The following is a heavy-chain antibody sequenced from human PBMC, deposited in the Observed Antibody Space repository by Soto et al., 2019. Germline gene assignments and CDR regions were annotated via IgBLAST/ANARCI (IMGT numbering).Heavy chain of an antibody. J-gene: IGHJ3*02. CDR3: ARHAGRYCSGGSCYAFDI. D-gene: IGHD2-15*01. V-gene: IGHV5-10-1*01. CDR1: GYSFTSYW. CDR2: IDPSDSYT. Sequence: GESLKISCKGSGYSFTSYWISWVRQMPGKGPEWMGRIDPSDSYTNYSPSFQGHVTISADKSISTAYLQWSSLKASDTAMYYCARHAGRYCSGGSCYAFDIWGQGTMVTVSS.